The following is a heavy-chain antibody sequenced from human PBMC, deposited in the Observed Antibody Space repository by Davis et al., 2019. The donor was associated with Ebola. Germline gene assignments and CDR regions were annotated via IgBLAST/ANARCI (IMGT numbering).Heavy chain of an antibody. J-gene: IGHJ4*02. CDR3: ARDPRLKYCSGGSCYSVGYFDY. CDR2: ISYDGSNK. Sequence: PGGSLRLSCAASGFTFSSYAMHWVRQAPGKGLEWVAVISYDGSNKYYADSVKGRFTISRDNSKNTLYLQMNSLRAEDTAVYYCARDPRLKYCSGGSCYSVGYFDYWGQGTLVTVSS. D-gene: IGHD2-15*01. CDR1: GFTFSSYA. V-gene: IGHV3-30-3*01.